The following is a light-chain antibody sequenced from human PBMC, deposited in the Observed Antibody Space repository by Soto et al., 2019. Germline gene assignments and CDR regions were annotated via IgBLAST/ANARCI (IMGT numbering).Light chain of an antibody. CDR3: ATWDSSLSVVV. CDR2: DNN. J-gene: IGLJ2*01. CDR1: PSNIGSYY. V-gene: IGLV1-51*01. Sequence: QSVLTQPPSMSAAPGQTVTISCSGSPSNIGSYYISWYQHLPGAAPKLLIDDNNMRPSGIPARFSASKSGTSGTLGITGLQTGDEADYYCATWDSSLSVVVFGGGTKLTVL.